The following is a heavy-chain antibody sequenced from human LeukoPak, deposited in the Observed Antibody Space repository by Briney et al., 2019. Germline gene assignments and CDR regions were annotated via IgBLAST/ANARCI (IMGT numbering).Heavy chain of an antibody. CDR1: GFTFSNAW. CDR2: IKSKTDGGTT. D-gene: IGHD2-2*01. Sequence: PGGSLRLSCAASGFTFSNAWMSWVRQAPGKGLEWVGRIKSKTDGGTTDYAAPVKGRFTISRDDSKNTLYLQMNSLKTEDTAVYYCTTETCSSTSCLDYWGQGTLVTVSS. CDR3: TTETCSSTSCLDY. J-gene: IGHJ4*02. V-gene: IGHV3-15*01.